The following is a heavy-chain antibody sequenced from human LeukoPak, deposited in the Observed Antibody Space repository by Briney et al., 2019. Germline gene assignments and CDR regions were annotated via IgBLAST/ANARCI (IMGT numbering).Heavy chain of an antibody. D-gene: IGHD2-8*02. CDR3: AKNRGHCVDGVCHNYYYMDV. Sequence: GALRLSCAASGFTFSSFAMTWVRQAPGKGLEWVSTVSGSAGRTDYADSVKGRFTISRDNLQNTLHLQMNGLRAEDTAVYYCAKNRGHCVDGVCHNYYYMDVWGRGTTVTVSS. CDR1: GFTFSSFA. V-gene: IGHV3-23*01. J-gene: IGHJ6*03. CDR2: VSGSAGRT.